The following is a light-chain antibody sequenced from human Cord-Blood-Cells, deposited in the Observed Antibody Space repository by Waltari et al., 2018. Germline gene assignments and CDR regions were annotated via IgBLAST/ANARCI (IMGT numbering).Light chain of an antibody. J-gene: IGKJ1*01. V-gene: IGKV1-NL1*01. CDR1: QGISNS. Sequence: DIQMTQSPSSLSASVVDRVPITCRASQGISNSLAWYQQKPGKAPKLLLYAASRLESGVPSRFSGSGSGTDYTLTISSLQPEDFATYYCQQYYSTPWTFGQGTKVEIK. CDR2: AAS. CDR3: QQYYSTPWT.